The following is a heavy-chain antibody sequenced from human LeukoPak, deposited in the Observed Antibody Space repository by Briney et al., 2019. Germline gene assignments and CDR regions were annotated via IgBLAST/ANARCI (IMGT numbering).Heavy chain of an antibody. J-gene: IGHJ4*02. CDR1: GFTFSSYA. CDR2: ISWNSGSI. V-gene: IGHV3-9*01. CDR3: AKDSYYDFWSGYGYFDY. Sequence: GGSLRLSCAASGFTFSSYAMHWVRQAPGKGLEWVSGISWNSGSIGYADSVKGRFTISRDNAKNSLYLQMNSLRAEDTALYYCAKDSYYDFWSGYGYFDYWGQGTLVTVSS. D-gene: IGHD3-3*01.